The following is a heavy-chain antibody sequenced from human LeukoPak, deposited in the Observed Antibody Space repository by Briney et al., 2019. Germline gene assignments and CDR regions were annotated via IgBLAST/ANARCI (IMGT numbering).Heavy chain of an antibody. V-gene: IGHV3-23*01. CDR2: ISGSGANT. CDR3: AKDLGGNYYYMDV. D-gene: IGHD2-15*01. Sequence: GGSLRLSCAASGFTFSYYAMTWVRQAPGKGLEWVSAISGSGANTYYADSVKGRFIISRDNSKDTLYLQMYRLRAEDTALYYCAKDLGGNYYYMDVWGIGTTVTVSS. J-gene: IGHJ6*03. CDR1: GFTFSYYA.